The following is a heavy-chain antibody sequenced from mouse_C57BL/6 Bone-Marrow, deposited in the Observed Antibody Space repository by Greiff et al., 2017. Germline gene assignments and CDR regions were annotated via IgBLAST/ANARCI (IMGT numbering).Heavy chain of an antibody. V-gene: IGHV5-6*01. CDR2: ISSGGSYT. D-gene: IGHD1-1*01. J-gene: IGHJ1*03. CDR1: GFTFSSYG. CDR3: ARIYYYGSSYWYFDV. Sequence: DVHLVESGGDLVKPGGSLKLSCAASGFTFSSYGMSWVRQTPDKRLEWVATISSGGSYTYYPDSVKGRFTISRDNAKNTLYLQMSSLKSEDTAMYYCARIYYYGSSYWYFDVWGTGTTVTVSS.